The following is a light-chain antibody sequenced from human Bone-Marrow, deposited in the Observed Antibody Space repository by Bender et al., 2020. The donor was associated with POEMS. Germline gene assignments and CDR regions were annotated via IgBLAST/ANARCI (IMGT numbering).Light chain of an antibody. Sequence: QSALTQPASVSGSPGQTVSISCTGSDSDVGRTYNLVSWYQHFPGTAPKLIIYEGTKRPSGVSSRFSGSRSGNTASLTISGLQAEDEAHYYCCSYRSGGTHVVFGGGTKVTV. V-gene: IGLV2-14*02. CDR2: EGT. CDR3: CSYRSGGTHVV. J-gene: IGLJ2*01. CDR1: DSDVGRTYNL.